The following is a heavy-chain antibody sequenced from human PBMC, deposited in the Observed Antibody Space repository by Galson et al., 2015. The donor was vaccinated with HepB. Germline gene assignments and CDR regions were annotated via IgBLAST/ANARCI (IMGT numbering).Heavy chain of an antibody. CDR2: ISETGTVT. CDR1: GLTFSNYV. J-gene: IGHJ4*02. V-gene: IGHV3-23*01. CDR3: AKPQYPGSSRNAGANEY. D-gene: IGHD4-11*01. Sequence: SVRLSCAASGLTFSNYVMRWVRQAPGKGLEWISSISETGTVTAYADPVKGRFTISRDNSKNTLYLQMNSLRAEDTALYYCAKPQYPGSSRNAGANEYWGQGTQVTVSS.